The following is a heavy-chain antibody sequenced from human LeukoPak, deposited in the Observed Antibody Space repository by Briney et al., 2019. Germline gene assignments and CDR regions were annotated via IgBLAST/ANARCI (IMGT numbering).Heavy chain of an antibody. D-gene: IGHD3-10*01. CDR3: ASDFGSGSFFAY. CDR2: IKQDGSEK. J-gene: IGHJ4*02. V-gene: IGHV3-7*03. CDR1: GFTFSTHW. Sequence: GGSLRLSCAASGFTFSTHWMSWVRQIPGKGLEGVANIKQDGSEKHYVDSVRGRFTIPRDNAESSLYLQMNSLRAEDTAVYYCASDFGSGSFFAYWGQGTLVTVSS.